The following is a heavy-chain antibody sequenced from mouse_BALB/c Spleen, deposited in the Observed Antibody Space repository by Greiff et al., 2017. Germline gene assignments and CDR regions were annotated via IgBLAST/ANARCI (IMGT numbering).Heavy chain of an antibody. J-gene: IGHJ1*01. Sequence: EVQVVESGGGLVQPGGSLKLSCAASGFTFSSYGMSWVRQTPDKRLELVATINSNGGSTYYPDSVKGRFTISRDNAKNTLYLQMSSLKSEDTAMYYCARERYGSDWYFDVWGAGTTVTVSS. CDR2: INSNGGST. CDR3: ARERYGSDWYFDV. CDR1: GFTFSSYG. V-gene: IGHV5-6-3*01. D-gene: IGHD1-1*01.